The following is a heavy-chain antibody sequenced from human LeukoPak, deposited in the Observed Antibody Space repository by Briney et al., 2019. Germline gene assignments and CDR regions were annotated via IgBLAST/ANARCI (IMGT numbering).Heavy chain of an antibody. CDR2: INTNTGKP. CDR3: ARAASLDN. CDR1: GYTFTSYA. V-gene: IGHV7-4-1*02. Sequence: ASVKVSCKASGYTFTSYAMNWVRQAPGQGLEWMGWINTNTGKPTYAQGLTGRFVFSLDSSVSTAYLQINSLNAEGTAVYYCARAASLDNWGQGTLVTVSS. D-gene: IGHD2-2*01. J-gene: IGHJ4*02.